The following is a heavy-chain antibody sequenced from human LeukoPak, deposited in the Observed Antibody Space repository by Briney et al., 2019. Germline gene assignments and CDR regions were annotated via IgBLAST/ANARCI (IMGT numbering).Heavy chain of an antibody. Sequence: SETLSLTCAVYGGSFSGYYWGWIRQPPGKGLEWIGSIYHSGSTYYNPSLKSRVTISVDTSKNQFSLKLSSVTAADTAVYYCARDLSIGDSSGYYYFRLGGKHDAFDIWGQGTMVTVSS. CDR3: ARDLSIGDSSGYYYFRLGGKHDAFDI. CDR2: IYHSGST. D-gene: IGHD3-22*01. CDR1: GGSFSGYY. V-gene: IGHV4-38-2*02. J-gene: IGHJ3*02.